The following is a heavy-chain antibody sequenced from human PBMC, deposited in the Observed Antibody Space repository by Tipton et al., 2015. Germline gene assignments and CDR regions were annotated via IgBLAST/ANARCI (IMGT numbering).Heavy chain of an antibody. D-gene: IGHD1-1*01. CDR1: GGSISSSSYY. CDR3: ARELPGTGAIGPFDY. V-gene: IGHV4-61*05. J-gene: IGHJ4*02. Sequence: TLSLTCTVSGGSISSSSYYWGWIRQPPGKGLEWIGYIYYSGSTNYNPSLKSRVTISVDTSKNQFSLKLSSVTAADTAVYYCARELPGTGAIGPFDYWGQGTLVTVSS. CDR2: IYYSGST.